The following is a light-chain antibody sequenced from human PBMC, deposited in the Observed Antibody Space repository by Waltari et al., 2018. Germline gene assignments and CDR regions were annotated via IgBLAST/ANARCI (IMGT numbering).Light chain of an antibody. CDR2: DSS. Sequence: EIVLTQSPDTLSLSPGERATLSCRASQSVSSFLSWYQQKPGQAPRLLIYDSSNRATAFPARFSGSGSGTDFTLTISSLEPEDFAVYFCQQRSNWPYTFGQGTKLEIK. CDR1: QSVSSF. CDR3: QQRSNWPYT. V-gene: IGKV3-11*01. J-gene: IGKJ2*01.